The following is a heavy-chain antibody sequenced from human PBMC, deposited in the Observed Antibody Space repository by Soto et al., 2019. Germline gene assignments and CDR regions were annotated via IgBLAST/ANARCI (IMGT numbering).Heavy chain of an antibody. Sequence: GGSLRLSCAASGFTFSSYAMHWVRQAPGKGLEWVAVISYDGSNKYYADSVKGRFTISRDNSKNTLYLQMNSLRAEDTAVYYCARDPYCGGDCYHYFDYWGQGTLVTVSS. CDR1: GFTFSSYA. J-gene: IGHJ4*02. CDR3: ARDPYCGGDCYHYFDY. D-gene: IGHD2-21*02. V-gene: IGHV3-30-3*01. CDR2: ISYDGSNK.